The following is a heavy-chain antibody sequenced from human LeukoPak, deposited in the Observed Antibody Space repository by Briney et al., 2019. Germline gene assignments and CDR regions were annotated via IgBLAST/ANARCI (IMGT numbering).Heavy chain of an antibody. D-gene: IGHD2-15*01. CDR2: ISSSSSTI. V-gene: IGHV3-48*04. CDR1: GFTFSSYS. J-gene: IGHJ6*03. CDR3: ARDPRGPPYYYYYYYMDV. Sequence: GGSLRLSCAASGFTFSSYSMNWVRQAPGKGLEWVSYISSSSSTIYYADSVKGRFTISRDNAKNSLYLQMNSLRAEDTAVYYCARDPRGPPYYYYYYYMDVWGKGTTVTVSS.